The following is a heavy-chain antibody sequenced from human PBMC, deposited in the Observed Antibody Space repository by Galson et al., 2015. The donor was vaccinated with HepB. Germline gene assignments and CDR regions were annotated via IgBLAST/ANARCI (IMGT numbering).Heavy chain of an antibody. Sequence: SLRLSCAASGFIFSIYAMSWVRQAPGKGLEWVSSVGGGFGTTYYADSVKGRFTISRDISKNTLYLQMNSLRTEDTAVYCCAKDRWFSGDSSSGLDSWGQGTLVTVSS. CDR2: VGGGFGTT. V-gene: IGHV3-23*01. CDR1: GFIFSIYA. CDR3: AKDRWFSGDSSSGLDS. J-gene: IGHJ4*02. D-gene: IGHD6-6*01.